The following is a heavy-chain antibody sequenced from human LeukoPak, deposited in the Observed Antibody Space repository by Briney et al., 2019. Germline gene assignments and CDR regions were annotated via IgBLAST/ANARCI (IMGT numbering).Heavy chain of an antibody. CDR1: GYTFTSYY. Sequence: ASVKVSCKASGYTFTSYYIHWVRQAPGQGLEWMGIINPSGGSTNYAQKLQGRVTMTTDTSTSTAYMELRSLRSDDTAVYYCARDRGYRSRYDFWSGYFGTQFFDYWGQGTLVTVSS. V-gene: IGHV1-46*01. CDR3: ARDRGYRSRYDFWSGYFGTQFFDY. CDR2: INPSGGST. J-gene: IGHJ4*02. D-gene: IGHD3-3*01.